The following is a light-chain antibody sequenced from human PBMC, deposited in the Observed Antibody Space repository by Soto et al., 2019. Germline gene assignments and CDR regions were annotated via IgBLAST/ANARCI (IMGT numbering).Light chain of an antibody. V-gene: IGKV1D-16*01. CDR2: SAS. J-gene: IGKJ4*01. CDR1: QCISSW. Sequence: IQMTQSASSVSAYVGDRVTNTCRASQCISSWLAWYQQKPGRAPKALMYSASSLQSGVPSRFSGSGSETDFTLTISSLQAEDVAVYYCQQYYSTPLTFGGGTKVDIK. CDR3: QQYYSTPLT.